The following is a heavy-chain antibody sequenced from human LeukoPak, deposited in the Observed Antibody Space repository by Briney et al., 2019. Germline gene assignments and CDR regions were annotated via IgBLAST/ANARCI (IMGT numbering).Heavy chain of an antibody. CDR1: GFTFSNYW. CDR3: ARWDPYYYDSSGSMSPNAFDI. D-gene: IGHD3-22*01. CDR2: SLYDGTKE. V-gene: IGHV3-30*03. Sequence: PGGSLRLSCAASGFTFSNYWMHWVRQTPGKGLVWVALSLYDGTKEYYADSVKGRFTISRDNAKNSLYLQMNSLRAEDTAVYYCARWDPYYYDSSGSMSPNAFDIWGQGTMVTVSS. J-gene: IGHJ3*02.